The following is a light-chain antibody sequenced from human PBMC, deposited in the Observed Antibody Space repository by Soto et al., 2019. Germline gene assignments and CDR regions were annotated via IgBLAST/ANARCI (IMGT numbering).Light chain of an antibody. J-gene: IGKJ4*01. CDR2: DAS. CDR1: QSVSSY. CDR3: QQRSNWPT. Sequence: EIVLTQSPATLSLSPGERATLSCRASQSVSSYLAWYQQKPGQALRLLIYDASNRATGIPARFSGSGTGTDFTLTISSLEPEDFAVYYCQQRSNWPTFGGGTKVESK. V-gene: IGKV3-11*01.